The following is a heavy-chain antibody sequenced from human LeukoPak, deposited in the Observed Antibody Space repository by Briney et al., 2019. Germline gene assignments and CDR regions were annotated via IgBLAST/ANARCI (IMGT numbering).Heavy chain of an antibody. J-gene: IGHJ5*02. V-gene: IGHV3-30-3*01. CDR1: GFTFSSYA. Sequence: GRSLRLSCAASGFTFSSYAMHWVRQAPGKGLGWVAVISYDGSNKYYADSVKGRFTISRDNSKNTLYLQMNSLRAEDTAVYYCARSVWYCSSTSCFDDSNWFDPWGQGTLVTVSS. CDR3: ARSVWYCSSTSCFDDSNWFDP. D-gene: IGHD2-2*01. CDR2: ISYDGSNK.